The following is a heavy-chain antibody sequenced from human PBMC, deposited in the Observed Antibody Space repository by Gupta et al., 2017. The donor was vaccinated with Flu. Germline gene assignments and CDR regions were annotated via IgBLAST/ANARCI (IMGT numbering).Heavy chain of an antibody. CDR1: GASLSSGAYY. Sequence: QVQLQESGPGLVKPSQTLSLTCTVSDVSGASLSSGAYYWSWIRQQPGKGLEWIGNIYYSGTTNYNPSLKSRVTISIDTSKNQFSLNLSSVTAADTAVYYCARGRGSNSFFDYWGQGTLVTVSS. V-gene: IGHV4-31*03. D-gene: IGHD7-27*01. CDR3: ARGRGSNSFFDY. J-gene: IGHJ4*02. CDR2: IYYSGTT.